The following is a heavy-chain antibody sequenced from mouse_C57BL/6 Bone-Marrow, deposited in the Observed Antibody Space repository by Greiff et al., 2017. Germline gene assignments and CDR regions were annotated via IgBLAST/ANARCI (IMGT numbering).Heavy chain of an antibody. CDR3: ARPNYYGSSPFGV. V-gene: IGHV1-61*01. D-gene: IGHD1-1*01. J-gene: IGHJ1*03. Sequence: VQLQQPGAELVRPGSSVKLSCKASGYTFTSYWMDWVKQRPGQGLEWIGNIYPSDSETHYNQKFKDKATLTVDKSSSTSYMQRSSLTSEDSAVYCCARPNYYGSSPFGVWGTGTTVTVSS. CDR1: GYTFTSYW. CDR2: IYPSDSET.